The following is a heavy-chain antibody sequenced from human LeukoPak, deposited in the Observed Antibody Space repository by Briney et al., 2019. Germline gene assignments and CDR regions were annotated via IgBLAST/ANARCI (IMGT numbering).Heavy chain of an antibody. D-gene: IGHD5-18*01. CDR1: GSSIRSHY. V-gene: IGHV4-59*11. Sequence: AGTFSLTRTVSGSSIRSHYWSWIRQPPGKGLEWIGYIDHSGSTNYNSSLKSRVTISVDTSKNQFSLKVSSVTAADTAVYYCARVGVDGYSYGYPDYWGQGTLVTVSS. J-gene: IGHJ4*02. CDR2: IDHSGST. CDR3: ARVGVDGYSYGYPDY.